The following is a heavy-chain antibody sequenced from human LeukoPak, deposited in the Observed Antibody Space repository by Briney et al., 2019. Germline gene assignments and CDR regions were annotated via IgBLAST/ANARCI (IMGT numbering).Heavy chain of an antibody. V-gene: IGHV3-23*01. J-gene: IGHJ6*02. D-gene: IGHD3-16*01. CDR3: ARGGGLDV. Sequence: GGSLRLSCAASGFTFSSSAMSWVRQAPGKGLEWVSAISNNGGYTYYADSVQGRFTISRDNAKNSLYLQMSNLRAEDTAVYFCARGGGLDVWGQGATVTVSS. CDR2: ISNNGGYT. CDR1: GFTFSSSA.